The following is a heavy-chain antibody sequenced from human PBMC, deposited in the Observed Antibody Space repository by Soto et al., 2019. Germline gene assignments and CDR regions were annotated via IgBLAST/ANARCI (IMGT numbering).Heavy chain of an antibody. CDR1: GGSISSYY. Sequence: PSETLSLTCTVSGGSISSYYCSWIRQPPEKGLEWIGYIYYSGSTNYNPSLKSRVTISVDTSKNQFSLKLSSVTAADTAVYYCGRGNSLYGGGWYSSNHLLDYGGRGPLVPVSS. CDR2: IYYSGST. J-gene: IGHJ4*02. D-gene: IGHD6-13*01. CDR3: GRGNSLYGGGWYSSNHLLDY. V-gene: IGHV4-59*01.